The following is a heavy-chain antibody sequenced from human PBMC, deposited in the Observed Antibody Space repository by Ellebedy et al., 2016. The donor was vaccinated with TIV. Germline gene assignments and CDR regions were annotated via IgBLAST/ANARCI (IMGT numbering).Heavy chain of an antibody. CDR1: GYSFTRYW. CDR2: IYPADSDT. J-gene: IGHJ6*02. D-gene: IGHD6-6*01. CDR3: ARPSLYSGSSRYGMDV. Sequence: GESLKISXKGSGYSFTRYWLGWVRQMPGKGMECMGIIYPADSDTRYSPSFQGQVTISADRSISTAYLLWSSLKASDTAIYYCARPSLYSGSSRYGMDVWGQGTTVTVSS. V-gene: IGHV5-51*01.